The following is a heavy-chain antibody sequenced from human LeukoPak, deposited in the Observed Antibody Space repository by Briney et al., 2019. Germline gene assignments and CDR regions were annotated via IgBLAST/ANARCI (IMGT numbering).Heavy chain of an antibody. CDR2: ISAYNGNT. D-gene: IGHD2-8*01. CDR1: GYTFTSYG. CDR3: ARGEGYCTNGVCLDY. Sequence: VSVKVSCKASGYTFTSYGISWVRQAPGQGLEWMGWISAYNGNTNYAQKLQGRVTMTTDTSTSTAYMELRSLRSDDTAVYYCARGEGYCTNGVCLDYWGQGTLVTVSS. J-gene: IGHJ4*02. V-gene: IGHV1-18*01.